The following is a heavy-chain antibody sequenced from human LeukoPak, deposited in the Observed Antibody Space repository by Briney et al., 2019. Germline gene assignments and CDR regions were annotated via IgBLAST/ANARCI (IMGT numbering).Heavy chain of an antibody. CDR2: INPNSGGT. J-gene: IGHJ4*02. CDR1: GYTFTGYY. Sequence: ASVKVSCKASGYTFTGYYMHWVRQAPGQGLEWMGWINPNSGGTNYAQKFQGRVTMTRDTSISTAYMELSRLRSDDTAVYYCARVANRVAAAAMGYWGQGTLVTVSS. V-gene: IGHV1-2*02. CDR3: ARVANRVAAAAMGY. D-gene: IGHD6-13*01.